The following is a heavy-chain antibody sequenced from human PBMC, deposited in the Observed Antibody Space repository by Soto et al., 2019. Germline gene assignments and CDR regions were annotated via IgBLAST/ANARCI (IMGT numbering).Heavy chain of an antibody. CDR3: ARQKVEYANSGLDH. V-gene: IGHV4-39*01. CDR1: GASINTSPYY. Sequence: QLQLQESGPGLVKPSETLSLTCSVSGASINTSPYYWGWIRQPPGEGLEWIGSVFSTGSTYYNPSLKGRVTVSVDTSGNEVSLKVYSVTAADTAVYYCARQKVEYANSGLDHWGQGTLVAVSS. D-gene: IGHD2-2*01. J-gene: IGHJ5*02. CDR2: VFSTGST.